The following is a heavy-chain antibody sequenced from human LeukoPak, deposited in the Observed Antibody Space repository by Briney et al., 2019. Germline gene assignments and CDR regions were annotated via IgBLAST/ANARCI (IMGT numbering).Heavy chain of an antibody. Sequence: PGGSLRLSCAASGFTFSSYAMSWVRQAPGKGLEWVSTISGSGGSTYYADSVKGRFTISRDKSKNTLYLQMNSLRAEDTAIYYCAKDPAGIAAAGIDWFDPWGQGTLVTVSS. CDR2: ISGSGGST. CDR3: AKDPAGIAAAGIDWFDP. CDR1: GFTFSSYA. V-gene: IGHV3-23*01. D-gene: IGHD6-13*01. J-gene: IGHJ5*02.